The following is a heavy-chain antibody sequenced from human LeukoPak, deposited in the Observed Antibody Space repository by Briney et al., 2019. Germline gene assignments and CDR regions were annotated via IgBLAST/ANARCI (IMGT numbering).Heavy chain of an antibody. CDR3: ARDLGATTPLYYYGMDV. CDR2: INAGNGNT. V-gene: IGHV1-3*01. J-gene: IGHJ6*02. Sequence: ASVKVSCKASGYTFTSYAMHWVRQAPGQRLEWMGWINAGNGNTKYSQKFQGRVTITRDTSTSTAYMELRSLRSDDTAVYYCARDLGATTPLYYYGMDVWGQGTTVTVSS. CDR1: GYTFTSYA. D-gene: IGHD1-26*01.